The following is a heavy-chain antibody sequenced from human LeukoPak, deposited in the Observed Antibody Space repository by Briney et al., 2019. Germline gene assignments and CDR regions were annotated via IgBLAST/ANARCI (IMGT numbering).Heavy chain of an antibody. V-gene: IGHV1-46*01. CDR3: ARRYYDSSGYYYIDY. J-gene: IGHJ4*02. D-gene: IGHD3-22*01. CDR2: INPSGGST. CDR1: GYTFTSNY. Sequence: ASVKLSCKASGYTFTSNYMHWVRQAPGQGLEWMGIINPSGGSTSYAQKFQGRVTMTRDTSTSTVYMELSSLRSEDTAVYYCARRYYDSSGYYYIDYWDQGTLVTVSS.